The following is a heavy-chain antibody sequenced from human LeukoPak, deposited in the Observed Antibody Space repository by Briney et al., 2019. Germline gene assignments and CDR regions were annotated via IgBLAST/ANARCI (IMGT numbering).Heavy chain of an antibody. CDR1: GFTFRKYW. CDR3: ARVKYQRQDAFDI. CDR2: ISSDGCSI. V-gene: IGHV3-74*01. J-gene: IGHJ3*02. D-gene: IGHD2-2*01. Sequence: GGSLRLSCAASGFTFRKYWMHWVRHAPGKGLVCVSRISSDGCSIIYADFLKGRFTISRDNAKNTLYLQMNSLGAEDTAVYFCARVKYQRQDAFDIWGQGTMVTVSS.